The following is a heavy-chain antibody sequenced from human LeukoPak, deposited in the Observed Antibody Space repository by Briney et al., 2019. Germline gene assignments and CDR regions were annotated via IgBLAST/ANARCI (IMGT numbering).Heavy chain of an antibody. CDR1: GFTFSSYA. D-gene: IGHD3-9*01. V-gene: IGHV3-64*01. CDR3: ARDHDRVLDY. J-gene: IGHJ4*02. Sequence: GRSLRLSCAASGFTFSSYAMHWVRQAPGKGLEYVSAISSNGGSTYYANSVKGRFTISRDNSKNTLYLQMGSLRAEDMAVYYCARDHDRVLDYWGQGALVTVSS. CDR2: ISSNGGST.